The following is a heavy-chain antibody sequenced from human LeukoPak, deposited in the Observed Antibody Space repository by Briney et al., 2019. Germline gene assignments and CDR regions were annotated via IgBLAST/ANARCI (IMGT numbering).Heavy chain of an antibody. CDR3: AKGAGYCSTISCTGYSGYDFRFDG. CDR1: GIIFSSDA. D-gene: IGHD5-12*01. V-gene: IGHV3-23*01. J-gene: IGHJ4*02. CDR2: ITKSGDSS. Sequence: EGSLRLSCAASGIIFSSDAMSWVRQVPGKGLEWVSLITKSGDSSYYADSVKGRFTISRDNSKNTVYLHMNSLRAEDTAIYFCAKGAGYCSTISCTGYSGYDFRFDGWGQGTLVTVSS.